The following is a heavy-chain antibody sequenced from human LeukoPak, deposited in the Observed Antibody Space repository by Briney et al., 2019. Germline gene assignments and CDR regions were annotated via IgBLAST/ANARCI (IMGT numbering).Heavy chain of an antibody. CDR3: ARVKVEMAAIGWLDP. J-gene: IGHJ5*02. V-gene: IGHV3-33*01. CDR1: GFTFSNYG. CDR2: IRYDGTNK. D-gene: IGHD5-24*01. Sequence: PGESLRLSCAASGFTFSNYGMHWVRQAPGKGLEWVAVIRYDGTNKYYADSVRGRFTISRDNSKNTLYLQMNSLRADDTAVYYCARVKVEMAAIGWLDPWGQGTLVTVSS.